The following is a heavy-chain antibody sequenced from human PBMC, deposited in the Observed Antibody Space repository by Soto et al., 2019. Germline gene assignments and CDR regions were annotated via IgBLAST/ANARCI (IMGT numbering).Heavy chain of an antibody. Sequence: SVKVSCKAPGGTFSLYGINWVRQAPGQGLEWMGGTMPLLGSTHYGEKFKGRVTIIADESTTTAYLEMSSLTSEDTAAYYCASSPWEWLTDYYYYGMDVWGQGTTVTVSS. CDR2: TMPLLGST. D-gene: IGHD5-12*01. J-gene: IGHJ6*01. CDR3: ASSPWEWLTDYYYYGMDV. CDR1: GGTFSLYG. V-gene: IGHV1-69*13.